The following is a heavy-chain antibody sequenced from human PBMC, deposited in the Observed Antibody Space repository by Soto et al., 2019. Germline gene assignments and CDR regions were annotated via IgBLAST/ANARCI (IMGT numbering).Heavy chain of an antibody. Sequence: QVQLVESGGGVVQPGRSLRLSCAASGFTFSSYGMHWVRQAPGKGLEWVAVIWYDGSNKYYADSVKGRFTISRDNSKNTLYLQMSSLRAEDTAVYYCARDEVYCSGGSCYSGNDYWGQGTLVTVSS. CDR2: IWYDGSNK. J-gene: IGHJ4*02. D-gene: IGHD2-15*01. CDR1: GFTFSSYG. V-gene: IGHV3-33*01. CDR3: ARDEVYCSGGSCYSGNDY.